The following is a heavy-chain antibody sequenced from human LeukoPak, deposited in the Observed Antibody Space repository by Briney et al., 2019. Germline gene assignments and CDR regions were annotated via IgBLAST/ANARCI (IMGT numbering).Heavy chain of an antibody. Sequence: NSGGSLRLSCAASGFTFDTDWMNWFRQAPGKGLEWVGLIRTKTDGGTTDSAAPVKGRFAISRDDSSNMLFLQMNSLKTEDTGVYYCTTGGPRRHWGQGTLVTVSS. CDR2: IRTKTDGGTT. CDR3: TTGGPRRH. D-gene: IGHD3-16*01. CDR1: GFTFDTDW. J-gene: IGHJ4*02. V-gene: IGHV3-15*01.